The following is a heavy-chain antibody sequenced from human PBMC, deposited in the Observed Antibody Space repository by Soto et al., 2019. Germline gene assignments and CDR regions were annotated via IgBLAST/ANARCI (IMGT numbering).Heavy chain of an antibody. Sequence: SETLSLTYAVYGGSFSGYYWSWIRQPPGKGLEWIGEINHSGSTNYNPSLKSRVTISVDTSKNQFSLKLSSVTAADTAVYYCARKPHSGSRGYYYYGMDVWGQGTTVTVSS. CDR2: INHSGST. D-gene: IGHD1-26*01. V-gene: IGHV4-34*01. CDR3: ARKPHSGSRGYYYYGMDV. J-gene: IGHJ6*02. CDR1: GGSFSGYY.